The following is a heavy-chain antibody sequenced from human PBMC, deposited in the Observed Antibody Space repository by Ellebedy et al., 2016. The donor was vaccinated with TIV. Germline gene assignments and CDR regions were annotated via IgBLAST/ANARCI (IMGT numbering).Heavy chain of an antibody. J-gene: IGHJ5*02. CDR1: GFGFTNAW. V-gene: IGHV3-15*07. CDR3: SGHQVSGCFDP. Sequence: GESLKISCAASGFGFTNAWMNWVRQAPGKGLEWVGRIESNTDGGSTAYAAPVKGRFSISRDDSKNTLYLQMNSLKTEDTAVYYCSGHQVSGCFDPWGQGTLVTVSS. D-gene: IGHD3-10*01. CDR2: IESNTDGGST.